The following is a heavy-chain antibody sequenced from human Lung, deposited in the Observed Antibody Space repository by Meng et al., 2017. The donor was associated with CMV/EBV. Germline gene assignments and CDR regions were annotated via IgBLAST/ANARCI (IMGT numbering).Heavy chain of an antibody. Sequence: GEXXKISCAASGFRFSTYSMSWVRQAPGKGLEWLASINRDGSEKDYVDSVKGRFTISRDNAKNSLYLVMNSLRAEDTAVYYCASLFCGPTTCYYFDWWGQGTLVTVSS. D-gene: IGHD2-21*01. CDR1: GFRFSTYS. CDR3: ASLFCGPTTCYYFDW. J-gene: IGHJ4*02. CDR2: INRDGSEK. V-gene: IGHV3-7*01.